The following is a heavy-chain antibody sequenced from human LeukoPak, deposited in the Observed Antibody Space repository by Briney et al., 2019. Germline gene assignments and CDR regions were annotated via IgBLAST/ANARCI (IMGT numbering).Heavy chain of an antibody. CDR3: TTDRWQLARTSDY. Sequence: GGSLRLSCAASGFTFSNAWMSWVRQAPGKGLEWVGPIKSKTDGGTTDYAAPVKGRFTISRDDSKNTLYLQMNSLKTEDTAVYYCTTDRWQLARTSDYWGQGTLVTVSS. D-gene: IGHD6-6*01. V-gene: IGHV3-15*01. J-gene: IGHJ4*02. CDR2: IKSKTDGGTT. CDR1: GFTFSNAW.